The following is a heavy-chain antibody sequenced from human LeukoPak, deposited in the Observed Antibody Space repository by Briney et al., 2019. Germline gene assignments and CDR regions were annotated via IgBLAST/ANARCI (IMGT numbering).Heavy chain of an antibody. CDR1: GFSLSTSGIC. Sequence: SGPALVKPTQTLTLTCTFSGFSLSTSGICVSWIRQPPGKALEWLARIDWDDDKYYSTSLKTRLTISKDTSKNQVVLTMTNMDPVDTATYYCARIVWGQQLVPPLYYYYGMDVWGQGTTVTVSS. CDR3: ARIVWGQQLVPPLYYYYGMDV. CDR2: IDWDDDK. V-gene: IGHV2-70*11. J-gene: IGHJ6*02. D-gene: IGHD6-13*01.